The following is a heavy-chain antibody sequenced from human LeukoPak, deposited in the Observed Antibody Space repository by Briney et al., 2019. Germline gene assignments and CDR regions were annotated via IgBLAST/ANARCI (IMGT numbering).Heavy chain of an antibody. Sequence: PGGSLRLSCRASGFTFGDYAMSWVRQAPGKGLEWVGFIRSKPYGGTTEYAASVKGRFTISRDDSKSIAYLQMNSLTTEDTAVFYCSRAPRQCCSSTSCYLDYMDVWGKGTTVTISS. D-gene: IGHD2-2*01. CDR2: IRSKPYGGTT. CDR1: GFTFGDYA. J-gene: IGHJ6*03. V-gene: IGHV3-49*04. CDR3: SRAPRQCCSSTSCYLDYMDV.